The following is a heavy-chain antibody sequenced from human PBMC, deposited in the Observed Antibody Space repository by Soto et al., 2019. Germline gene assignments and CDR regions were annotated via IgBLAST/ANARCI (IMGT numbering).Heavy chain of an antibody. CDR2: IYHSGST. CDR1: GGSISSSNW. V-gene: IGHV4-4*02. D-gene: IGHD6-13*01. CDR3: ASWIAAAGSFDY. Sequence: QVQLQESGPGLVKPSGPLSLTCAVSGGSISSSNWWSWVRQPPGKGLEGIGEIYHSGSTNYNPSLKGRVTISVDKSKNQFSLKLSSVTAADTAVYYCASWIAAAGSFDYWGQGTLVTVSS. J-gene: IGHJ4*02.